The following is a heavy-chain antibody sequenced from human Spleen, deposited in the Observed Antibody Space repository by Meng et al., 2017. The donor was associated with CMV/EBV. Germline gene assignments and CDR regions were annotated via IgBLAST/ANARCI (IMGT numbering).Heavy chain of an antibody. D-gene: IGHD2-15*01. CDR3: ARDAASGYYYNYGMDV. CDR1: GDSVSSNSAA. Sequence: SQTLSLTCAISGDSVSSNSAAWNWIRQSPSRGLEWLGRTYYRSKWYNDYAVSVKSRVFINADTSKNHFSLQLNSVTPQDAAVYYCARDAASGYYYNYGMDVWGQGTTVTVSS. CDR2: TYYRSKWYN. J-gene: IGHJ6*02. V-gene: IGHV6-1*01.